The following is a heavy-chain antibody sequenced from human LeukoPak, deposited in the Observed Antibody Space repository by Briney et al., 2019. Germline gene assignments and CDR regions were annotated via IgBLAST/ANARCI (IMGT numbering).Heavy chain of an antibody. CDR1: GYTFTSYG. J-gene: IGHJ4*02. D-gene: IGHD3-9*01. CDR3: ARDLLNYDILTGYYNLFDY. V-gene: IGHV1-18*01. CDR2: ISAYNGNT. Sequence: EASVKVSCKASGYTFTSYGISWVRQAPGQGLEWMGWISAYNGNTNYAQKLQGRVTITTDTSTSTAYMELRSLRSDDTAVYYCARDLLNYDILTGYYNLFDYWGQGTLVTVSS.